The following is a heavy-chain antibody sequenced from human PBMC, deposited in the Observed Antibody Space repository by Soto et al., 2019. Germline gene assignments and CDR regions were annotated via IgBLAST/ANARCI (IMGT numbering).Heavy chain of an antibody. CDR2: IYWNDDK. CDR3: AHSPQPYYYDSNGYEGLYFQH. J-gene: IGHJ1*01. Sequence: SGPTLVNPTQTLTLTCTFSGFSLSTSGVGVGWIRQPPGKALEWLVVIYWNDDKRYSPSLKSRLTITKDTSKNQVVLTMTSMDPVDTATYFCAHSPQPYYYDSNGYEGLYFQHWGQGTMVTVSS. D-gene: IGHD3-22*01. CDR1: GFSLSTSGVG. V-gene: IGHV2-5*01.